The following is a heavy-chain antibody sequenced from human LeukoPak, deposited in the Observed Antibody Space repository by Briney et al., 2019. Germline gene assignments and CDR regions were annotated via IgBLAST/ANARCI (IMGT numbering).Heavy chain of an antibody. CDR3: AGVVVRGARYYYYYMDV. J-gene: IGHJ6*03. D-gene: IGHD3-10*01. CDR1: GFTFSDYY. V-gene: IGHV4-34*01. CDR2: INHSGST. Sequence: GSLRLSCAASGFTFSDYYMSWIRQAPGKGLEWIGEINHSGSTNYNPSLKSRVTISVDTSKNQFSLKLSSVTAADTAVYYCAGVVVRGARYYYYYMDVWGKGTTVTLTS.